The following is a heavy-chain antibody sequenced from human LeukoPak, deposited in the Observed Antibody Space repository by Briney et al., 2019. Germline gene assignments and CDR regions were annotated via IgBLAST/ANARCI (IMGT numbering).Heavy chain of an antibody. D-gene: IGHD5-24*01. CDR3: AREGRWLQAHFDS. J-gene: IGHJ4*02. CDR2: IKFDGNDK. V-gene: IGHV3-30*02. Sequence: GGSLRLSCAASGFTFSGFGIHWVRQAPGKGLEWLAFIKFDGNDKYYADSVKGRFTISRDNVKSTLRLQVNSLRGEDTAVYYCAREGRWLQAHFDSWGQGTLVAVSS. CDR1: GFTFSGFG.